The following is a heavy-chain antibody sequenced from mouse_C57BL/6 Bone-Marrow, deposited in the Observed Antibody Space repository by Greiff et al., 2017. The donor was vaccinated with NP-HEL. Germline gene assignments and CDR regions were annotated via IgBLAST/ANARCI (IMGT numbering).Heavy chain of an antibody. CDR2: ISSGSSTI. CDR3: ARETTVVANDY. V-gene: IGHV5-17*01. CDR1: GFTFSDYG. Sequence: EVKLMESGGGLVKPGGSLKLSCAASGFTFSDYGMHWVRQAPEKGLEWVAYISSGSSTIYYADTVKGRFPISRDNAKNTLFLQMTSLRSEDTAMYYCARETTVVANDYWGQGTTLTVSS. J-gene: IGHJ2*01. D-gene: IGHD1-1*01.